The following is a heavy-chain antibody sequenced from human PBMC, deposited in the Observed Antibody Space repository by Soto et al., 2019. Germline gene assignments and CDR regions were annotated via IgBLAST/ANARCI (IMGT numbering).Heavy chain of an antibody. CDR1: GYSFTSHY. Sequence: ASVKVSCKAIGYSFTSHYMHWVRQATGQGLEWMGWMNPNSGNTGYAQKFQGRVTMTRNTSISTAYMELSSLRSEDTAVYYCARAWVVVTAPDYWGQGTLVTVSS. CDR3: ARAWVVVTAPDY. D-gene: IGHD2-21*02. CDR2: MNPNSGNT. V-gene: IGHV1-8*02. J-gene: IGHJ4*02.